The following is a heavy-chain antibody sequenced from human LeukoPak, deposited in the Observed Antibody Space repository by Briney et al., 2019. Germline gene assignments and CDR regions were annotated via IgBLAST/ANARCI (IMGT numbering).Heavy chain of an antibody. D-gene: IGHD5-18*01. CDR2: IYSSRTT. J-gene: IGHJ4*02. CDR3: ARESLSQYNYGYGSFDY. V-gene: IGHV4-59*01. Sequence: SETLSLTCTVSGGSFNGYYWSWIRQPPGKGLEWIGYIYSSRTTNYNPSLKSRVTISVDTSKNQFSLKLSSVTAADTALYYCARESLSQYNYGYGSFDYWGQGTLVTVSS. CDR1: GGSFNGYY.